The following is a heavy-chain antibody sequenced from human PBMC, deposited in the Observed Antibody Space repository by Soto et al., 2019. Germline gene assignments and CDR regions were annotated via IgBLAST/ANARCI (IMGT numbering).Heavy chain of an antibody. CDR2: INPNSGGT. V-gene: IGHV1-2*02. CDR1: GYTFTGYY. D-gene: IGHD3-10*01. J-gene: IGHJ5*02. Sequence: QVQLVQSGAEVKKPGASVKVSCKASGYTFTGYYMHWVRQAPGQGLEWMGWINPNSGGTNYAQKFQGRVTMTRDTSISTAYMELSRLRSDDTAVYYCARDDDVDPSGSGSPGFDPWGQGTLVTVSS. CDR3: ARDDDVDPSGSGSPGFDP.